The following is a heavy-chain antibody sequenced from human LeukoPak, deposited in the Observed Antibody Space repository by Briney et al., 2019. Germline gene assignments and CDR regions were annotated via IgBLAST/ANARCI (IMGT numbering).Heavy chain of an antibody. V-gene: IGHV3-21*01. D-gene: IGHD6-13*01. CDR3: ARDPIAAAGTDYYYGMDV. Sequence: GGSLRLSCAASGFTFSSYSMNWVRQAPGKGLEWVSSISSSSSYIYYADSVKGRFTISRDNAKNSLYLQMNSLRAEDTAVYYCARDPIAAAGTDYYYGMDVWGQGTTVTVSS. CDR2: ISSSSSYI. J-gene: IGHJ6*02. CDR1: GFTFSSYS.